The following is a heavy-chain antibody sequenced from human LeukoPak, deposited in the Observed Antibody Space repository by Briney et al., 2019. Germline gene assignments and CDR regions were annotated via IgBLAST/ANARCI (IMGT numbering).Heavy chain of an antibody. D-gene: IGHD3-22*01. J-gene: IGHJ4*02. CDR3: ARELPHYYYDSSGYFDY. Sequence: PSQTLSLTCTVSGGSISSGSYYWSWIRQPAGKGLEWIGGIYTSGSTNYNPSLKSRVTISVDTSKNQFSLKLSSVTAADTAVYYCARELPHYYYDSSGYFDYWGQGTLVTVSS. V-gene: IGHV4-61*02. CDR1: GGSISSGSYY. CDR2: IYTSGST.